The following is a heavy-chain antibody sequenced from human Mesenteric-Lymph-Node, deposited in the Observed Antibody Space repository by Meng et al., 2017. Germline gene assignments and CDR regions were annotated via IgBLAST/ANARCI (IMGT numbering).Heavy chain of an antibody. CDR1: GFTFTTYA. CDR2: ISGSGDST. CDR3: AKDLSAGSYSGISAFDI. Sequence: GGSLRLSCAASGFTFTTYAMGWVRQAPGKGLEWVSAISGSGDSTYYADSVKGRFTISRDNSKNTVYLQMNSLRAEDTALYYCAKDLSAGSYSGISAFDIWGQGTMVTVSS. J-gene: IGHJ3*02. V-gene: IGHV3-23*01. D-gene: IGHD3-10*01.